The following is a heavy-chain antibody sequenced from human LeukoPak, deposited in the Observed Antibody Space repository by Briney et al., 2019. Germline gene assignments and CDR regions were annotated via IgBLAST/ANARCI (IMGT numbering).Heavy chain of an antibody. D-gene: IGHD6-19*01. CDR2: NSSSGSTI. Sequence: GGSLRLSCAASGFTFSDYYMSWIRQAPGKGLEWVSYNSSSGSTIYYADSLKGRFTISRDNAKNSLYLQMNSLRAEDTAVYYCARSTGIAVTFYYYYMDVWGKGTTVTVSS. CDR1: GFTFSDYY. CDR3: ARSTGIAVTFYYYYMDV. J-gene: IGHJ6*03. V-gene: IGHV3-11*01.